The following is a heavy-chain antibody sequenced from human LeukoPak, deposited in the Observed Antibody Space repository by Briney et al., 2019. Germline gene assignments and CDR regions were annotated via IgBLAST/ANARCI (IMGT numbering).Heavy chain of an antibody. CDR3: ARGHLENAVPGYSGYDIDY. V-gene: IGHV1-8*01. J-gene: IGHJ4*02. CDR1: GYTFTSYD. Sequence: ASVKVSCKASGYTFTSYDINWVRQATGQGLEWMGWMNPNSGNTGYAQKFQGRVTMTRNTSISTAYMELSSLRSEDTAVYYCARGHLENAVPGYSGYDIDYWGQGTLVTVSS. D-gene: IGHD5-12*01. CDR2: MNPNSGNT.